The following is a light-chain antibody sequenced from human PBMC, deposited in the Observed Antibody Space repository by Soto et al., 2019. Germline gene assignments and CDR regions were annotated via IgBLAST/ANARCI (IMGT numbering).Light chain of an antibody. CDR1: QSISNW. CDR2: HAS. CDR3: QQSYNTPRT. J-gene: IGKJ1*01. V-gene: IGKV1-5*01. Sequence: DIQMTQSPSTLPASVGDRVTITCRASQSISNWLAWYQQKPGTAPKVLIYHASNLQSGVPSRFSGSGSGTDYFLTINSLQPEDFATYYCQQSYNTPRTFGQGTKVDIK.